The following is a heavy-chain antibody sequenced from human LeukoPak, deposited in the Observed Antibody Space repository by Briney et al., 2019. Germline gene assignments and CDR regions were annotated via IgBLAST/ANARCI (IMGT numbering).Heavy chain of an antibody. V-gene: IGHV1-69*05. CDR3: ARAAAADAYYYYYYMDV. J-gene: IGHJ6*03. CDR1: GGTFSSYA. Sequence: SVTVSCKASGGTFSSYAISWVRQAPGQGLEWMGGIIPIFGTANYAQKFQGRVTITTDESTSTAYMELSSLRSEDTAVYYCARAAAADAYYYYYYMDVWGKGTTVTVSS. CDR2: IIPIFGTA. D-gene: IGHD6-13*01.